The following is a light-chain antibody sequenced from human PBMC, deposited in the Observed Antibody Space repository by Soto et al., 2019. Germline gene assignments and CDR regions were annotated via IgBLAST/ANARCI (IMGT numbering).Light chain of an antibody. V-gene: IGKV3-20*01. J-gene: IGKJ5*01. Sequence: EIVMTQSPATLSVSPGERATLSCRASQSISSRYLAWYQQKPGQAPRLLIYGVSTRATGIPDRFSGSGSGTDFTLTITPLEPEDFALYFCQQYETSPITFGQGTRLEIK. CDR1: QSISSRY. CDR3: QQYETSPIT. CDR2: GVS.